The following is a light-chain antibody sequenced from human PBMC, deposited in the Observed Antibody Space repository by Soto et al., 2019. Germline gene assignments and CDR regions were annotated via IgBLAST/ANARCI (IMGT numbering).Light chain of an antibody. V-gene: IGKV1-8*01. J-gene: IGKJ1*01. CDR3: QQYYSYPA. CDR1: QGISSY. CDR2: AAS. Sequence: AIRMTQSPSSLSASTGDRVTITCRASQGISSYLAWYQQKPGKAPKLLIYAASTLRSGVPSRFSGSGSGTDFTLTISCLQSEDFATYYCQQYYSYPAFGQGTKVDIK.